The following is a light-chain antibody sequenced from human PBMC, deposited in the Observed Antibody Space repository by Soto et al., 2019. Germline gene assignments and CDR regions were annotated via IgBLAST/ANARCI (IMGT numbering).Light chain of an antibody. Sequence: QSVLTQPASVSGSPGQSITISCTGTRSDVGDYNYVSWYQQHPGRVPKLLIYEVSDRPSGVSNRFSGSKSGNTASLTISGLQAEDEAHYYCSSYTGTYTYVSGTGTKVTVL. CDR2: EVS. J-gene: IGLJ1*01. V-gene: IGLV2-14*01. CDR1: RSDVGDYNY. CDR3: SSYTGTYTYV.